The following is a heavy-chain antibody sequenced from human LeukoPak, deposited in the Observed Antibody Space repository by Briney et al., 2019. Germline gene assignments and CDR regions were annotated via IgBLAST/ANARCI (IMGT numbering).Heavy chain of an antibody. J-gene: IGHJ4*02. CDR2: IYYSGST. D-gene: IGHD6-13*01. CDR3: ARDSGGSSWFDFDY. Sequence: PSETLSLTCTVSGDSISSGGYYWSWIRQHPGKGLEWIGYIYYSGSTYYNPSLKSRVTISVDTSKNQFSLKLSSVTAADTAVYYCARDSGGSSWFDFDYWGQGTLVTVSS. V-gene: IGHV4-31*03. CDR1: GDSISSGGYY.